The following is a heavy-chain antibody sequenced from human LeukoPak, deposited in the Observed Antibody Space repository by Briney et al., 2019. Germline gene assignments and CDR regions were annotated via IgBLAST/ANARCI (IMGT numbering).Heavy chain of an antibody. CDR1: GFTFSSYA. CDR3: ANAGSGYYSLFDP. D-gene: IGHD3-22*01. CDR2: INGSGGST. Sequence: GGSLRLSCAASGFTFSSYAMSWVRQAPGKGLEWASAINGSGGSTYYADSVKGRFTISRDNSKNTLYLQMNSLRAEDTAVYYCANAGSGYYSLFDPWGQGTLVTVSS. J-gene: IGHJ5*02. V-gene: IGHV3-23*01.